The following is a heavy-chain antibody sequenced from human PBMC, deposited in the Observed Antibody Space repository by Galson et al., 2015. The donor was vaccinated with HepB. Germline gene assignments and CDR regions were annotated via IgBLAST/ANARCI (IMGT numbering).Heavy chain of an antibody. D-gene: IGHD3-10*01. CDR2: IDWDDDK. J-gene: IGHJ6*02. Sequence: PALVKPTQTLTLTCTFSGFSLSTSGMCVSWIRQPPGKALEWLALIDWDDDKYYSTSLKTRLTISKDTSKNQVVLTMTNMDPVDTATYYCARSITSWAGYYYYYGMDVWGQGTTVTVSS. CDR3: ARSITSWAGYYYYYGMDV. CDR1: GFSLSTSGMC. V-gene: IGHV2-70*01.